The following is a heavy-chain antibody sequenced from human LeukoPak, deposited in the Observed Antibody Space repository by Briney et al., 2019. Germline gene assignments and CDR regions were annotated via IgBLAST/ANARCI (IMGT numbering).Heavy chain of an antibody. CDR1: RFTFGSYA. CDR2: ISGSGGST. Sequence: PGGSLRLSCAASRFTFGSYAMSWVRQAPGKGLEWVSAISGSGGSTYCADSVKGRFTISRDNSKNTLYLQMNSLRAEDTAVYYCAKVGIVVVVAAPTSNWFDPWGQGTLVTVSS. J-gene: IGHJ5*02. CDR3: AKVGIVVVVAAPTSNWFDP. V-gene: IGHV3-23*01. D-gene: IGHD2-15*01.